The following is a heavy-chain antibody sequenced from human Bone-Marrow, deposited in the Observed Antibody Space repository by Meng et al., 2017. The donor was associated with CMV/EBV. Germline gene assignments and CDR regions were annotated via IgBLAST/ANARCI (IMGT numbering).Heavy chain of an antibody. D-gene: IGHD1-26*01. V-gene: IGHV1-46*01. CDR2: INPSVATK. Sequence: ASVKVSCKASGYTFTSYYIHWVRQAPGQELEWMGIINPSVATKSYAQKFQGRVTLTRDTSTNTVYMELSSLTSEDTAVYYCARGSSIVGASTGSEYCHYWGQGTLVTVSS. J-gene: IGHJ1*01. CDR3: ARGSSIVGASTGSEYCHY. CDR1: GYTFTSYY.